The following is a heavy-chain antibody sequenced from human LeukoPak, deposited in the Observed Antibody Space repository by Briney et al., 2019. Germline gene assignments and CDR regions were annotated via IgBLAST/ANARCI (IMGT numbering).Heavy chain of an antibody. CDR2: IWNDGSET. CDR3: ARDMGRAWYGPPDY. V-gene: IGHV3-33*08. CDR1: GFPFSNYG. D-gene: IGHD6-13*01. J-gene: IGHJ4*02. Sequence: PGRSLRLSCAASGFPFSNYGMNWVRQAPGKRLEWVAVIWNDGSETFHADSVKGRFRIARDNSKNTLYLQMNSLRAEDTAVYFCARDMGRAWYGPPDYWGQGTLVTVSS.